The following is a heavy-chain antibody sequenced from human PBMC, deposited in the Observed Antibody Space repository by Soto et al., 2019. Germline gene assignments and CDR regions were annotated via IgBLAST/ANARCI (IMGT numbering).Heavy chain of an antibody. V-gene: IGHV3-23*01. D-gene: IGHD7-27*01. Sequence: EVQLLESGGGLVEPGVSRRLSCAASGFTFSSYTMSWVRQAPGKGLEWVSTISGSGSSTYSADSVKGRFTISRDNSKNTLYLQMNSLRVEDTAIYYCAKAWGIDYWGQGTLVTVSS. CDR3: AKAWGIDY. CDR2: ISGSGSST. J-gene: IGHJ4*02. CDR1: GFTFSSYT.